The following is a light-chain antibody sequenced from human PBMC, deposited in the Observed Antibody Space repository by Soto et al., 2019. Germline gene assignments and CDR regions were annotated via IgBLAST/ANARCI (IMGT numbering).Light chain of an antibody. V-gene: IGLV2-23*02. CDR3: CSYAGSSSYV. CDR2: EVT. CDR1: SSDVGSYDL. J-gene: IGLJ1*01. Sequence: LTQPASVSGSPGQSITISCTGTSSDVGSYDLVSWYQQHPGKAPKLMIYEVTKRPSGVSTRFSGSKSGNTASLTISGLQAEDEADYYCCSYAGSSSYVFGTGTKVTVL.